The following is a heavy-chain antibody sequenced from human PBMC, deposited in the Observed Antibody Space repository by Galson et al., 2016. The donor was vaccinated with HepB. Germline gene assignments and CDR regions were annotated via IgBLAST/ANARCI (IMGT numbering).Heavy chain of an antibody. Sequence: SLRLSCAASGFTFRGYAMSWVRQAPGKGLEWLSAITAAGGVTYYADPVKGRFTIARDNSKNTLYLEMSSLRVEDTAVYYCAKDLQVSPLWFGELFPDDWGQGTLVAVSS. J-gene: IGHJ4*02. V-gene: IGHV3-23*01. CDR1: GFTFRGYA. CDR3: AKDLQVSPLWFGELFPDD. D-gene: IGHD3-10*01. CDR2: ITAAGGVT.